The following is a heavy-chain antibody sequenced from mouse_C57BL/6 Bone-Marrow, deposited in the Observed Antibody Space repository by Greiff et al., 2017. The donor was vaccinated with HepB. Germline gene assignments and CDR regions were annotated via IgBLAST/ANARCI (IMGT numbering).Heavy chain of an antibody. J-gene: IGHJ2*01. D-gene: IGHD2-3*01. Sequence: EVMLVESGGDLVKPGGSLKLSCAASGFTFSSYGMSWVRQTPDKRLEWVATISSGGSYTYYPDSVKGRFTISRDNAKNTLYLQMSSLKSEDTAMYYCARQGYDYFDYWGQGTTLTVSS. CDR1: GFTFSSYG. CDR2: ISSGGSYT. V-gene: IGHV5-6*01. CDR3: ARQGYDYFDY.